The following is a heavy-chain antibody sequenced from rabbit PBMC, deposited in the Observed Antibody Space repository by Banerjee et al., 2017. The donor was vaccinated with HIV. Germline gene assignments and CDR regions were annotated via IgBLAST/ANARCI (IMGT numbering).Heavy chain of an antibody. J-gene: IGHJ4*01. CDR1: GFSFSGGYD. CDR2: IYVDISDWT. CDR3: ARAGSSYHQLNL. D-gene: IGHD8-1*01. Sequence: QSVEESGGDLVKPGGTLTLTCTVSGFSFSGGYDMCWVRQAPGKGLEWIACIYVDISDWTYYASWAKGRFTISKTSSTTVTLQMTSLTAADTATYFCARAGSSYHQLNLWGPGTLVTVS. V-gene: IGHV1S40*01.